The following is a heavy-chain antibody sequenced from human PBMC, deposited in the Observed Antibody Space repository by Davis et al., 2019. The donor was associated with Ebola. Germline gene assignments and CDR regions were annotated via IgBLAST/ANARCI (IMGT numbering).Heavy chain of an antibody. Sequence: MPSETLSPTCTVSGDSISSSYWTWIRQPPGKGLEWIGYIYYNAVTIYNPSLKSRVTISVDMSKNQVSLNLISVTAADTAVYYCARRGDDYNYDYGMDVWGQGTTVTVSS. V-gene: IGHV4-59*08. D-gene: IGHD5-24*01. CDR1: GDSISSSY. CDR3: ARRGDDYNYDYGMDV. CDR2: IYYNAVT. J-gene: IGHJ6*02.